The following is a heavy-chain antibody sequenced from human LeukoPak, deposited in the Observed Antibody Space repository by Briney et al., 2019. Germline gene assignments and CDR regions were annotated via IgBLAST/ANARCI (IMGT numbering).Heavy chain of an antibody. CDR1: GFTFSNDA. Sequence: PGGSLRLSCAASGFTFSNDAMAWVRQAPGKGLEWVSAITGSGVNIYYADSVKGRFTISRDNAKNLLYLQMNSLRVDDTAIYYCARDCCASGGLDMWGQGTTVTVSS. CDR2: ITGSGVNI. J-gene: IGHJ3*02. V-gene: IGHV3-23*01. CDR3: ARDCCASGGLDM. D-gene: IGHD3-16*01.